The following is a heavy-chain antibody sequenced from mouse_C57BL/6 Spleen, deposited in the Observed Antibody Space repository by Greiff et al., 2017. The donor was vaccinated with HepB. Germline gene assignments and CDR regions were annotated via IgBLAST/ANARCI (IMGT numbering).Heavy chain of an antibody. Sequence: QVQLKQPGAELVRPGSSVKLSCKASGYTFTSYWMHWVKQRPIQGLEWIGNIDPSDSETHYNQKFKDKATLTVDKSSSTAYMQLSSLTSEDSAVYYCARSIYYGNYIDYWGQGTTLTVSS. J-gene: IGHJ2*01. D-gene: IGHD2-1*01. CDR3: ARSIYYGNYIDY. V-gene: IGHV1-52*01. CDR1: GYTFTSYW. CDR2: IDPSDSET.